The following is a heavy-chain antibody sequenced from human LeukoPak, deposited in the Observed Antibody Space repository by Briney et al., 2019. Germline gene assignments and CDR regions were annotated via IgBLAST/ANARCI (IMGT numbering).Heavy chain of an antibody. Sequence: ASVKVSCKASGYTFTGYYMHWVRQAPGQGLEWMGWINPNSGGTNYAQKFQGRVTMTRDTSISTAYMELSRLRSDDTAVYCCARDQAYYGSGSYRNWFDPWGQGTLVTVSS. J-gene: IGHJ5*02. V-gene: IGHV1-2*02. CDR3: ARDQAYYGSGSYRNWFDP. D-gene: IGHD3-10*01. CDR1: GYTFTGYY. CDR2: INPNSGGT.